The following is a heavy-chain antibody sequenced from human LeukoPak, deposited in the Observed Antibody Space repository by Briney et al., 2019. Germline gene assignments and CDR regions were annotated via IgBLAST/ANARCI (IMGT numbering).Heavy chain of an antibody. CDR1: GFTFDDSA. V-gene: IGHV3-9*01. CDR3: AKDGYYYDSSGYIDY. Sequence: GGSLRLSCAASGFTFDDSAMHWVRQAPGSGLVGVSVVGWNCGSIGYADSVKGRFTISRDNAKNSLYLQMNSLRAEDTALYYCAKDGYYYDSSGYIDYWGQGTLVTVSS. D-gene: IGHD3-22*01. J-gene: IGHJ4*02. CDR2: VGWNCGSI.